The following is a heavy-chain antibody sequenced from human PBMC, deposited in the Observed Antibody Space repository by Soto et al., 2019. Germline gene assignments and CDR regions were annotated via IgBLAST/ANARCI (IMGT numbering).Heavy chain of an antibody. V-gene: IGHV4-31*03. J-gene: IGHJ4*02. Sequence: QVQLQESGPGLVTPSQTLSLTCTVSGGSISSGGYSWSWIRQHPGKGLEWIGYIFYSGSTSYNPSLKGRVTISVDTSKNQVSLKVSSVTAADTAVYYCARGVLHWGQGTLVTVSS. CDR3: ARGVLH. CDR2: IFYSGST. CDR1: GGSISSGGYS.